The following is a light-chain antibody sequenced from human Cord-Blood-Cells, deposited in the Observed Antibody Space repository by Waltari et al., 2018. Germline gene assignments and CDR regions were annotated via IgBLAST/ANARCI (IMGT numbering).Light chain of an antibody. CDR3: QQRSNWPLT. CDR2: DAS. J-gene: IGKJ4*01. CDR1: QSVSSY. V-gene: IGKV3-11*01. Sequence: EIVLTQSPATLSLSPGERATLSCRASQSVSSYLAWYQQNPGQAPRLLIYDASNRATGIPARFSGTGSGTDFTLTISSLEPEDFAVYYCQQRSNWPLTFGGGTK.